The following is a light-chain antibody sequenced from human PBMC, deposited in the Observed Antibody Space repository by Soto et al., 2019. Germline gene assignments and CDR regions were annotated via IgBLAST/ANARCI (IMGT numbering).Light chain of an antibody. J-gene: IGLJ1*01. Sequence: QSVLTQPASVSGSPGQSITISCTGTSSDIGGYNYVSWYQQLPGKVPKLIIYDVSNRPSGVSDRFSGSKSGNADSLTISGFQAEDEDDHHCTSYTSTSTLYVFGPGTKLTVL. CDR1: SSDIGGYNY. CDR3: TSYTSTSTLYV. V-gene: IGLV2-14*03. CDR2: DVS.